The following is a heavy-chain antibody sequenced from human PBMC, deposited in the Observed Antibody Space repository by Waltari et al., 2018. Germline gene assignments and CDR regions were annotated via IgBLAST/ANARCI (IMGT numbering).Heavy chain of an antibody. Sequence: QVQLVQSGAEVKKPGASVKVSCKASGYTFTSYAMHWVRQAPGQRLEWMGWINAGNGNTKYSQKFQGRVTITRDTSASTAYMELSSLRSEDTAVYYRARDAGKQLWVGVRYFQHWGQGTLVTVSS. CDR3: ARDAGKQLWVGVRYFQH. D-gene: IGHD5-18*01. CDR2: INAGNGNT. CDR1: GYTFTSYA. J-gene: IGHJ1*01. V-gene: IGHV1-3*01.